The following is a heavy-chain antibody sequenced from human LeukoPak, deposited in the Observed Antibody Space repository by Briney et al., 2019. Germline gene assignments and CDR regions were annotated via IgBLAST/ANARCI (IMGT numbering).Heavy chain of an antibody. CDR1: GGSISSGDYY. J-gene: IGHJ5*02. Sequence: PSETLSLTCTVSGGSISSGDYYWSWIRQPPGKGLEWIGYIYHSGSTYYNPSLKSRVTISVDTSKNQFSLKLSSVTAADTAVYYCARDPASRYCTNGVCLGWFDPWGQGTLVTVSS. CDR2: IYHSGST. D-gene: IGHD2-8*01. CDR3: ARDPASRYCTNGVCLGWFDP. V-gene: IGHV4-30-2*05.